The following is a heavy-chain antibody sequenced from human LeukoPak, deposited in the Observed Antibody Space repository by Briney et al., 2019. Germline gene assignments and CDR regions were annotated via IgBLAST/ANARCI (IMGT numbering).Heavy chain of an antibody. CDR2: RYYSGST. V-gene: IGHV4-59*08. Sequence: SETLSLTCIVPDGSISSYYWSWIRQPPRKGLEWVGNRYYSGSTNYNPSLKSRVTISVDTSKRQVFLKLSSVTAADTAVYYCARRGQGYYYMDVWGKGTTVTVSS. CDR1: DGSISSYY. CDR3: ARRGQGYYYMDV. J-gene: IGHJ6*03.